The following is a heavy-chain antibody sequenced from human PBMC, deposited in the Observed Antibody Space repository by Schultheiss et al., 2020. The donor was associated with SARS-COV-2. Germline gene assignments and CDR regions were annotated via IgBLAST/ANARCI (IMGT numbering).Heavy chain of an antibody. J-gene: IGHJ6*02. CDR2: ISSSSSYI. CDR1: GFTFSSYS. CDR3: ARGAATGTLVPYGMDV. Sequence: GGSLRLSCAASGFTFSSYSMNWVRQAPGKGLEWVSSISSSSSYIYYADSVKGRFTISRDNAKNSLYLQMNSLRAEDTAVYYCARGAATGTLVPYGMDVWGQGTTVTVSS. V-gene: IGHV3-21*01. D-gene: IGHD6-13*01.